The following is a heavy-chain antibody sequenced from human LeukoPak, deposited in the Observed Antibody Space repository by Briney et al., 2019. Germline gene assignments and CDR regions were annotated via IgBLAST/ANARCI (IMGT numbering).Heavy chain of an antibody. CDR3: AKQWLVVGGPIDY. V-gene: IGHV3-30-3*01. D-gene: IGHD6-19*01. CDR2: ISYDGSNK. Sequence: PGGSLRLSCAASGFTFSSYAMHWVRQAPGKGLEWVAVISYDGSNKYYADSVKGRFTISRDNSKNTLYLQMNSLRAEDTAVYYCAKQWLVVGGPIDYWGQGTLVTVSS. CDR1: GFTFSSYA. J-gene: IGHJ4*02.